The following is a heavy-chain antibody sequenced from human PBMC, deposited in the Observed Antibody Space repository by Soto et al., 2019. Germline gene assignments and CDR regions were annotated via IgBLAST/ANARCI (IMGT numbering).Heavy chain of an antibody. J-gene: IGHJ4*02. CDR2: ISPYNGNT. CDR1: GYTFASFG. Sequence: QVQLVQSGAEVKKPGASVKVSCKASGYTFASFGISWVRQAPGQGLEWMGWISPYNGNTNYAQKLKNRATMTTDTSTSTAYMELRSLRSDDTAVYFCARDRCSGGNCDFDYWGQGTLVTVSS. CDR3: ARDRCSGGNCDFDY. V-gene: IGHV1-18*01. D-gene: IGHD2-15*01.